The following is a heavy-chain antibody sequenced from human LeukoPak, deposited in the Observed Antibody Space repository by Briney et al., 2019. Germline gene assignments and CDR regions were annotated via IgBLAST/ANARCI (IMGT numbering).Heavy chain of an antibody. CDR2: IYYSGST. CDR3: AKEGIGAAGRRFDC. D-gene: IGHD6-13*01. V-gene: IGHV4-59*11. J-gene: IGHJ4*02. CDR1: GGSISSHY. Sequence: SETLSLTCTVSGGSISSHYWSWIRQPPGKGLEWIGYIYYSGSTNYNPSLKSRVTISVDTSKNQFSLKLSSVTAADTAVYYCAKEGIGAAGRRFDCWGQGTPVTVSS.